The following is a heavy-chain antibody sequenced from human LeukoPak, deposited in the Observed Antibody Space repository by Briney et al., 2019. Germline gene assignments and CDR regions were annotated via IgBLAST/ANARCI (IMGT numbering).Heavy chain of an antibody. V-gene: IGHV1-2*02. CDR2: INPNSGGT. J-gene: IGHJ4*02. CDR1: GYTFTGYY. Sequence: ASVKVSCKASGYTFTGYYMHWVRQAPGQGLEGMGWINPNSGGTNYAQKFQGRVTMTRGTSISTAYMELSRLRSDDTAVYYCARFNWNYPLDYWGQGTLVTVSS. D-gene: IGHD1-7*01. CDR3: ARFNWNYPLDY.